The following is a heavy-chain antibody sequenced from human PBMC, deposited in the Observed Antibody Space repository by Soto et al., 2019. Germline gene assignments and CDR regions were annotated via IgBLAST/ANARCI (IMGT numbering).Heavy chain of an antibody. CDR3: ARSNWGLGYYYGMDV. V-gene: IGHV5-10-1*01. D-gene: IGHD2-21*01. Sequence: GESLKIPCKGSGYSFTSYWISWVRQMPGKGLEWMGRIDPSDSYTNYSPSFRGHVTISADKSISTAYLQWSSLKASDTAMYYCARSNWGLGYYYGMDVWGQGTTVTVSS. CDR1: GYSFTSYW. J-gene: IGHJ6*02. CDR2: IDPSDSYT.